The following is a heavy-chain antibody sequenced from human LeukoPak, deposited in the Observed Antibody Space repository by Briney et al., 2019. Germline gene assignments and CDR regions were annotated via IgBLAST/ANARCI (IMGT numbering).Heavy chain of an antibody. CDR2: ISGSGSST. CDR1: GLSFINYD. Sequence: GGSLRLSCAASGLSFINYDMSWVRQAPGKGLEWVSGISGSGSSTYYADSVKGRFTISRDNSKNTLYLQMNSLRAEDTAVYYCAGRYYYDSGSYGSVYYFDYWGQGTLVTASS. D-gene: IGHD3-10*01. V-gene: IGHV3-23*01. J-gene: IGHJ4*02. CDR3: AGRYYYDSGSYGSVYYFDY.